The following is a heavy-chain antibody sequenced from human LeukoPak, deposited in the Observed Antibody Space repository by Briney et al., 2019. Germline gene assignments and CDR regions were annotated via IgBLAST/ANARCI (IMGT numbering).Heavy chain of an antibody. J-gene: IGHJ6*03. V-gene: IGHV3-48*01. CDR3: ARAAKWDFYHYYMDI. CDR2: ISNGSGNR. D-gene: IGHD1-26*01. Sequence: GGSLRLSCVASEFTFSSYSMIWVRQAPGKGLEWISYISNGSGNRYYADSVKGRFTISRDNARNLLYLQMNNLGADDTAVYYCARAAKWDFYHYYMDIWGKGTTVAVSS. CDR1: EFTFSSYS.